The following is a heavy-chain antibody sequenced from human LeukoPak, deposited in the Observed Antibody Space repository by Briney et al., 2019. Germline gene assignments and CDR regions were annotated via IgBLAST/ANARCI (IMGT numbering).Heavy chain of an antibody. Sequence: SETLSLTCAVSGYSISSGYYWGWIRQPPGKGVEWIGSIYHSGSTYYNPSLKSRVTIPVDTSKNQFSLKLSSVTAADTAVYYCARGLFGESYDYWGQGTLVTVSS. CDR2: IYHSGST. CDR1: GYSISSGYY. V-gene: IGHV4-38-2*01. J-gene: IGHJ4*02. D-gene: IGHD3-10*02. CDR3: ARGLFGESYDY.